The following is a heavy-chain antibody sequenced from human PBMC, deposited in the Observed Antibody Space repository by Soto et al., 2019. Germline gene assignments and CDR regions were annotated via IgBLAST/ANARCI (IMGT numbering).Heavy chain of an antibody. CDR2: IRSKTNSYAT. J-gene: IGHJ6*02. CDR1: GFTFSGSA. Sequence: WGSLLLSCAASGFTFSGSAIRWVRQASGKGLEWVARIRSKTNSYATVYVASVKGRFTISRDDSENTAYLQMNSLKIEDTAVYYCTRPITATHGASVNVMEVWGQGTTVTVS. V-gene: IGHV3-73*01. CDR3: TRPITATHGASVNVMEV. D-gene: IGHD1-20*01.